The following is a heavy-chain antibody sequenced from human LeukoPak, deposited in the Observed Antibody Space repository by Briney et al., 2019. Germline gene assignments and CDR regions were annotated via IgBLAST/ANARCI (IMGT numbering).Heavy chain of an antibody. Sequence: PGGSLRLSCAASGFTFSGYGLHWVRQAPGKGLEWVAFIRFDGSNKYYADSVKGRFTISRDNSKNTLYLQMNSLRAEDTAVYYCAKDRLRGYCFGAPFDYWGQGTLVTVSS. CDR3: AKDRLRGYCFGAPFDY. CDR2: IRFDGSNK. CDR1: GFTFSGYG. D-gene: IGHD5-18*01. V-gene: IGHV3-30*02. J-gene: IGHJ4*02.